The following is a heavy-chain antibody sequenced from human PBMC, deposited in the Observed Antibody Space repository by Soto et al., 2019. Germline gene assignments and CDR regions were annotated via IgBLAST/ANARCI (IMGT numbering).Heavy chain of an antibody. D-gene: IGHD4-17*01. Sequence: QVQLQESGPGLVKPSETLSLTCTVSGGSISSYYWSWIRQPPGKGLEWIGYIYYSGSTNYNPSLKSRVTISVDTSKNQFSLKLSSVTAADTAVYYCARENDYGDFSDAFDIWGQGTMVTVSS. CDR1: GGSISSYY. CDR3: ARENDYGDFSDAFDI. CDR2: IYYSGST. V-gene: IGHV4-59*01. J-gene: IGHJ3*02.